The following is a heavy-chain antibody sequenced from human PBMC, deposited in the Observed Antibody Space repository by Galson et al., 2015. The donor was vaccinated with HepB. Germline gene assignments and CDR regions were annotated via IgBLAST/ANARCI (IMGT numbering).Heavy chain of an antibody. V-gene: IGHV3-73*01. J-gene: IGHJ4*02. CDR3: ARLGDFSGYTSA. CDR2: IGSKANNYAT. D-gene: IGHD5-18*01. CDR1: GFKFGGSA. Sequence: SLRLSCAASGFKFGGSAIHWVRQGSGKGPEWVGRIGSKANNYATSYVPALGGRFTISRDDSKNMAYLHMRSLKADDTAVYYCARLGDFSGYTSAWGQGTQVTVSS.